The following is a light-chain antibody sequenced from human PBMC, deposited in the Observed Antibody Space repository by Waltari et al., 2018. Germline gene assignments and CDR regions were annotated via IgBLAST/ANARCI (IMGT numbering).Light chain of an antibody. V-gene: IGKV3-15*01. CDR3: QQHNDWPPWT. J-gene: IGKJ1*01. CDR2: GPS. Sequence: EIIMTQSPATLSLSPGERATLSCRASQNVNSNLAWYQQKPGQAPRLLIYGPSIRATGLPSRFSGSGSATQFTLTITSLQSEDSAVYFCQQHNDWPPWTFGQGTKVELK. CDR1: QNVNSN.